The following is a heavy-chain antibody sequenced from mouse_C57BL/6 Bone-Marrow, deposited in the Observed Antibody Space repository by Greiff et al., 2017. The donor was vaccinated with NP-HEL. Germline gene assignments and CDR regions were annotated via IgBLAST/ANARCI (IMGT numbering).Heavy chain of an antibody. CDR3: ARQTTVVGYYFDY. D-gene: IGHD1-1*01. CDR1: GFTFSSYG. J-gene: IGHJ2*01. Sequence: EVQRVESGGDLVKPGGSLKLSCAASGFTFSSYGMSWVRQTPDKRLEWVATISSGGSYTYYPDSVKGRFTISRDNAKNTLYLQMSSLKSEDTAMYYCARQTTVVGYYFDYWGQGTTLTVSS. CDR2: ISSGGSYT. V-gene: IGHV5-6*01.